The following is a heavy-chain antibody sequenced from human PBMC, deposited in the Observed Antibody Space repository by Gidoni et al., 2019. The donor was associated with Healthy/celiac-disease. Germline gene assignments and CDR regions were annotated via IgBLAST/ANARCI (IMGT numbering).Heavy chain of an antibody. Sequence: EVQLVASGGGLIQPGGSLRLSCAASGFTVSRNYMSWVRQAPGKGLEWGSVSYSGGSTYYADSVKGRFTISRDNAKNTLYLQMNSLRAEDTAVYYCAREAVFGATGFDYWGQGTLVTVSS. CDR2: SYSGGST. J-gene: IGHJ4*02. V-gene: IGHV3-53*01. CDR3: AREAVFGATGFDY. D-gene: IGHD3-3*01. CDR1: GFTVSRNY.